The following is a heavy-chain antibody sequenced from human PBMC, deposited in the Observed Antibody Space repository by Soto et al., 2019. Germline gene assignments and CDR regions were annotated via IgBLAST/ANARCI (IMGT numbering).Heavy chain of an antibody. J-gene: IGHJ4*02. V-gene: IGHV4-59*07. D-gene: IGHD3-22*01. Sequence: SDTLSLTCTVSGDSISTFYWGWMRQSPGKELEWIGYVYYTGSTNYNPSLKSRVTISVDRSKNQFSLKPTSANAADTAVYYCARGRTVRNYADDSSDYFYFFDYWGQGTQVTVSS. CDR1: GDSISTFY. CDR3: ARGRTVRNYADDSSDYFYFFDY. CDR2: VYYTGST.